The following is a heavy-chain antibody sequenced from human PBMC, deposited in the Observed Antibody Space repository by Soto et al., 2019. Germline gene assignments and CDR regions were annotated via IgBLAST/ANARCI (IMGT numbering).Heavy chain of an antibody. CDR3: AIALRGYSGYDPRNGMDV. CDR2: IWYDGSNK. Sequence: GGPLSLSWSSAGFPFSSYVMHWVRAAPGKGREWVAVIWYDGSNKYYADSVKGRFTISRDNSKNTLYLQMNSLRAEDTAVYYCAIALRGYSGYDPRNGMDVWGQGTTVTVSS. CDR1: GFPFSSYV. V-gene: IGHV3-33*01. J-gene: IGHJ6*02. D-gene: IGHD5-12*01.